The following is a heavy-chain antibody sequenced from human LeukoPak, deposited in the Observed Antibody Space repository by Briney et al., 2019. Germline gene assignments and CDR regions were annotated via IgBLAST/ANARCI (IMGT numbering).Heavy chain of an antibody. J-gene: IGHJ4*02. CDR3: AKEGGYGELSSYFDY. V-gene: IGHV1-2*06. Sequence: GASVKVSCKASGYTFTSYGISWVRQAPGQGLEWMGRINPNSGDTNFAQTFQGRITMTRDTSITTAYMELSSLTSDDTAVYYCAKEGGYGELSSYFDYWGQGTLVTVSS. CDR2: INPNSGDT. CDR1: GYTFTSYG. D-gene: IGHD3-16*02.